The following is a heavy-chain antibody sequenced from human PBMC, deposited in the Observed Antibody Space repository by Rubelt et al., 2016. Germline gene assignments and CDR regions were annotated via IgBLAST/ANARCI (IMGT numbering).Heavy chain of an antibody. Sequence: QVQLVQSGAEVKKPGASVKVSCKASGYTFTSYGISWVRQAPGPGLEWIGWLSAYNGNTNYEQRLQGRGTMTTDTSTSTADMELRSLRSDDTAVYYCAREVMARSDYWGQGTLVTVSS. J-gene: IGHJ4*02. D-gene: IGHD2-21*01. CDR3: AREVMARSDY. CDR2: LSAYNGNT. V-gene: IGHV1-18*01. CDR1: GYTFTSYG.